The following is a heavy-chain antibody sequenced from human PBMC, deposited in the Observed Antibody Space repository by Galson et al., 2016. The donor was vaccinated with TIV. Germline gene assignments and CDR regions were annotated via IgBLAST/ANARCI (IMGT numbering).Heavy chain of an antibody. J-gene: IGHJ6*04. CDR3: ARPREGVQHQHYYSMDV. D-gene: IGHD2-2*01. Sequence: SVKVSCKASGVTFSLHAISWVRQAPGQGLEWMGGIIPMFGTANYAQKFQGRATITADESTNTTYMELSSLRSEDSALYYCARPREGVQHQHYYSMDVWGKGTTITVSS. CDR2: IIPMFGTA. V-gene: IGHV1-69*13. CDR1: GVTFSLHA.